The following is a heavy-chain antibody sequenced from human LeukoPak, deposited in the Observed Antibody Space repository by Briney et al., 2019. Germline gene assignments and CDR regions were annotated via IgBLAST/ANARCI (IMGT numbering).Heavy chain of an antibody. Sequence: PSETLFLTCTVSGFSITSGYYWSWIRQPPGKGLEWIGSIYYSGSTYYNPSLKSRVTMSVDTSKNQFSLKLSSVTAADTAVYYCARDLFRVGATRYYYMDVWGKGTTVTVSS. V-gene: IGHV4-38-2*02. J-gene: IGHJ6*03. CDR1: GFSITSGYY. CDR2: IYYSGST. D-gene: IGHD1-26*01. CDR3: ARDLFRVGATRYYYMDV.